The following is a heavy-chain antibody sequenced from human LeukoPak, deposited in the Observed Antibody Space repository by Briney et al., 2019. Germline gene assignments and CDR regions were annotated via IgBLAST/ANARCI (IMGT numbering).Heavy chain of an antibody. CDR3: AKDGAFYDILTGYYTGGFDY. V-gene: IGHV3-30*18. Sequence: GGSLRLSCVASGFTFSSYGMHWVRQAPGKGLEWVAVISYDGSNKYYADSVKGRFTISRDNSKNTLYLQMNSLRAEDTAVYYCAKDGAFYDILTGYYTGGFDYWGQGTLVTVSS. CDR2: ISYDGSNK. J-gene: IGHJ4*02. CDR1: GFTFSSYG. D-gene: IGHD3-9*01.